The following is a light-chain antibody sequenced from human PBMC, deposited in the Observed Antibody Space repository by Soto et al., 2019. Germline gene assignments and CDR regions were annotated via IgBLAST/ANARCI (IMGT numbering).Light chain of an antibody. J-gene: IGLJ2*01. V-gene: IGLV2-14*01. CDR3: SSYTSSSTRVV. CDR1: SSDVGGYNY. CDR2: DVS. Sequence: QSALTQPASVSGSPGQSITISCTGTSSDVGGYNYVSWYQQHPGKAPKLMIYDVSNRPSGVSNRFSGSKSGNTASLTISGLQAEDEADYYCSSYTSSSTRVVFGGGTKRNVL.